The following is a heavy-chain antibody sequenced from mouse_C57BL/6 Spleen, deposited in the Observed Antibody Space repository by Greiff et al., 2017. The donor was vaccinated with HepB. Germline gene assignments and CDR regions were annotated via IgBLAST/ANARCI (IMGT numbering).Heavy chain of an antibody. CDR3: AGYYGSSYVEYFDV. V-gene: IGHV1-55*01. D-gene: IGHD1-1*01. Sequence: QVQLQQSGAELVKPGASVKMSCKASGYTFTSYWITWVKQRPGQGLEWIGDIYPGSGSTNYNEKFKSKATLTVDTSSSTAYMQLSSLTSEDSAVYYCAGYYGSSYVEYFDVWGTGTTVTVSS. CDR2: IYPGSGST. J-gene: IGHJ1*03. CDR1: GYTFTSYW.